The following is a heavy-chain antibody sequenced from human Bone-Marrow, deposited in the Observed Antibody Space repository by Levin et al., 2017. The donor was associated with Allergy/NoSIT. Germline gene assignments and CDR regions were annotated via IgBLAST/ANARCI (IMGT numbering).Heavy chain of an antibody. V-gene: IGHV4-38-2*02. J-gene: IGHJ6*03. CDR3: AREYYMDV. CDR2: IHETGST. CDR1: GYSISSDYY. Sequence: SETLSLTCAVSGYSISSDYYWGWIRQPPGKGLEWIGNIHETGSTKYKPSLKSRVTISVDTSKNQFSLQLNSVTAADTAVYFCAREYYMDVWGKGTTVTVSS.